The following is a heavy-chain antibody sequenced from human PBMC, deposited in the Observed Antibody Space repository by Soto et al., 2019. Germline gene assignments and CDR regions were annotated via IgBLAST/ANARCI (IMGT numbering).Heavy chain of an antibody. D-gene: IGHD6-13*01. V-gene: IGHV4-39*01. Sequence: SETLSLTCTVSGGSISSSSYYWGWIRQPPGKGLEWIGSIYYSGSTYYNPSLKSRVTISVDTSKNQFSLKLSSVTAADTAVYYCASWIAAAGGTYFDYWGQGTLVTVSS. CDR2: IYYSGST. CDR1: GGSISSSSYY. CDR3: ASWIAAAGGTYFDY. J-gene: IGHJ4*02.